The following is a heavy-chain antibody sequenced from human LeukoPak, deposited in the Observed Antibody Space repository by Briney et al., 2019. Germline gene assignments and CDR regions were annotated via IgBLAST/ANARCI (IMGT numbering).Heavy chain of an antibody. J-gene: IGHJ6*03. CDR1: GGSFSGYY. Sequence: SETLSLTCAVYGGSFSGYYWTWIRQPPGKGLEWIGYIYYSGSTNFNPSLKSRVTISVDTSKNQFSLKMSSVTAADTAVYFCARGGPPGYYYDYYMDVWGKGTTVTISS. CDR3: ARGGPPGYYYDYYMDV. V-gene: IGHV4-59*01. CDR2: IYYSGST.